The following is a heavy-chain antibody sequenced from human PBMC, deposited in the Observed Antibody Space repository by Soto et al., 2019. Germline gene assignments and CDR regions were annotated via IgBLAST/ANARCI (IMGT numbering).Heavy chain of an antibody. J-gene: IGHJ4*02. V-gene: IGHV1-3*01. Sequence: GASVKVSCKASGNTVPNYAMHWVRQAPGQRLEWMGWINAGNGNTKYSQKIQGRVTITRDTSASTAYMELSSLRSEDTAVYYCARDLGGWPDYWGQGTLVTVSS. D-gene: IGHD2-15*01. CDR2: INAGNGNT. CDR1: GNTVPNYA. CDR3: ARDLGGWPDY.